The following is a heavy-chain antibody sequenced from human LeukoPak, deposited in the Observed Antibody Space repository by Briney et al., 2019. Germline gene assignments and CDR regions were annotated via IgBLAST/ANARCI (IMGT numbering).Heavy chain of an antibody. Sequence: SETLSLTCTDSGGSISSYYWSWIRQPPGKGLEWIGYIYYSGSTNYNPSLKSRVTISVDTSKNQFSLKLSSVTAADTAVYYCARGSIAARRAFDIWGRGTMVTVSS. CDR2: IYYSGST. D-gene: IGHD6-6*01. CDR3: ARGSIAARRAFDI. V-gene: IGHV4-59*01. CDR1: GGSISSYY. J-gene: IGHJ3*02.